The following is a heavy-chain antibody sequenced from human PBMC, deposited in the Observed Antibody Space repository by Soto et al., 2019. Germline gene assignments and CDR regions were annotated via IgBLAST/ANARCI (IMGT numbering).Heavy chain of an antibody. D-gene: IGHD6-13*01. J-gene: IGHJ4*02. CDR3: ARYRREAVAGYTLDN. CDR1: GGSFKSGSYS. Sequence: PSETLSLTCTVSGGSFKSGSYSWSWIRQPPGKGLEWIGYVYNSGSTNYNPSLKSRVTISEDTSKSQFSLKVNSMTAADTAVYYCARYRREAVAGYTLDNWGQGILVTVSS. V-gene: IGHV4-61*01. CDR2: VYNSGST.